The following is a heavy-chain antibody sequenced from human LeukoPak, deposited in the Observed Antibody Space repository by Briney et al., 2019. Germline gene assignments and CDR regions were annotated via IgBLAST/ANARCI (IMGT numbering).Heavy chain of an antibody. CDR2: IYYSGST. J-gene: IGHJ3*02. CDR3: ARRGYGGIHDAFDI. V-gene: IGHV4-59*08. CDR1: GGSISSYY. Sequence: SETLSLTCTVSGGSISSYYWSWIRQPPGQGLEWIGYIYYSGSTNYNPSLKSRVTISVDTSKNQFSLKLSSVTAADTAVYYCARRGYGGIHDAFDIWGQGTMVTVSS. D-gene: IGHD4-23*01.